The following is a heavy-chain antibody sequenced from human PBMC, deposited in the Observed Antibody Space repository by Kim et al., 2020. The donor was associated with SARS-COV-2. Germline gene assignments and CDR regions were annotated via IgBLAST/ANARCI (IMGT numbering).Heavy chain of an antibody. V-gene: IGHV6-1*01. Sequence: SQTLSLTCAISGDSVSSNSAAWNWIRQSPSRGLEWLGRTYYRSKWYNDYAVSVKSRITINPDTSKNQFSLQLNSVTPEDTAVYYCARENEYSSSIDYYYYYGMDVWGQGTTVTVSS. CDR3: ARENEYSSSIDYYYYYGMDV. D-gene: IGHD6-6*01. J-gene: IGHJ6*02. CDR1: GDSVSSNSAA. CDR2: TYYRSKWYN.